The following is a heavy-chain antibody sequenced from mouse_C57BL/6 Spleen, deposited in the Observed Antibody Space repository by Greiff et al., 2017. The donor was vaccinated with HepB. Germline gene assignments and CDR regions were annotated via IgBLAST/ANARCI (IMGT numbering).Heavy chain of an antibody. V-gene: IGHV1-63*01. CDR1: GYTFTNYW. CDR2: IYPGGGYT. J-gene: IGHJ4*01. D-gene: IGHD2-4*01. Sequence: QVQLKQSGAELVRPGTSVKMSCKASGYTFTNYWIGWAKQRPGHGLEWIGDIYPGGGYTNYNEKFKGKATLTADKSSSTAYMQFSSLTSEDSAIYYCARSRDYDEGYAMDYWGQGTSVTVSS. CDR3: ARSRDYDEGYAMDY.